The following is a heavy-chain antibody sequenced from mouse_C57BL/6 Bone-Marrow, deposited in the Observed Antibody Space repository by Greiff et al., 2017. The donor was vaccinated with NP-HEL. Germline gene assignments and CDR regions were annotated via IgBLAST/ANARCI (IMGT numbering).Heavy chain of an antibody. CDR2: ISNGGGST. J-gene: IGHJ4*01. CDR1: GFTFSDYY. V-gene: IGHV5-12*01. Sequence: EVKLVESGGGLVQPGGSLTLSCAASGFTFSDYYMYWVRQTPEKRLEWVAYISNGGGSTYYPDTVKGRFTISRDNAKNTLYLQMSRLKSEDTAMYYCARQRLRYAMDYWGQGTSVTVSS. CDR3: ARQRLRYAMDY. D-gene: IGHD2-2*01.